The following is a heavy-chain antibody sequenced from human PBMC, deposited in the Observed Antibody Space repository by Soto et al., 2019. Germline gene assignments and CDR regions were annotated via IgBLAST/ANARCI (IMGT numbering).Heavy chain of an antibody. J-gene: IGHJ6*03. CDR3: ARGRVAYCSSTSCYALSYYYYYYMDV. Sequence: SETLSLTCTVSGGSISSSSYYWGWIRQPPGKGLEWIGSIYYSGSTNYNPSLKSRVTISVDTSKNQFSLKLSSVTAADTAVYYCARGRVAYCSSTSCYALSYYYYYYMDVWGKGTTVTVSS. CDR2: IYYSGST. V-gene: IGHV4-39*07. CDR1: GGSISSSSYY. D-gene: IGHD2-2*01.